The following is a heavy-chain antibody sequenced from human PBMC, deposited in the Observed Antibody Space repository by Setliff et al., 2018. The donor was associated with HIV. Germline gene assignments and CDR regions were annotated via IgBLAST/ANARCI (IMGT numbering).Heavy chain of an antibody. V-gene: IGHV4-34*01. CDR2: INHSGST. CDR1: GESFSAYY. CDR3: ARLRRSSGWSFDY. D-gene: IGHD6-19*01. Sequence: KTSETLSLTCAVYGESFSAYYWSWIRQPPGKGLEWIGQINHSGSTNYDPSLKTRVSISIDTSKNQFSLKLTSVTAADSAVYYCARLRRSSGWSFDYWAQGTLVTVSS. J-gene: IGHJ4*02.